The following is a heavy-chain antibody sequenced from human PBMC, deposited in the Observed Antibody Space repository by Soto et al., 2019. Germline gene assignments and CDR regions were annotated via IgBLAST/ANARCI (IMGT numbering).Heavy chain of an antibody. CDR3: ARETITSHMDV. D-gene: IGHD1-20*01. CDR1: GGSISSYY. J-gene: IGHJ6*03. V-gene: IGHV4-59*01. Sequence: SETLSLTCTVSGGSISSYYWSWIRQPPGKGLEWIGYIYYSGSTDYNPSLKSRVTISVDTSKNQFSLKLSSVTAADTAVYYCARETITSHMDVWGKGTTVTVSS. CDR2: IYYSGST.